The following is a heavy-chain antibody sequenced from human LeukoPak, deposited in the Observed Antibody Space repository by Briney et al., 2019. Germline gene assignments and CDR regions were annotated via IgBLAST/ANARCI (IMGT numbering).Heavy chain of an antibody. Sequence: GGSLRLSCAASGFTFDDYAMHWVRQAPGKGLEWVSGISWNSGSIGYADSVKGRFTISRDNAKNSLYLQMNSLRAEDTALYYCAKVRSESSSWYDAFDIWGQGTMVTVSS. CDR3: AKVRSESSSWYDAFDI. CDR2: ISWNSGSI. D-gene: IGHD6-13*01. CDR1: GFTFDDYA. J-gene: IGHJ3*02. V-gene: IGHV3-9*01.